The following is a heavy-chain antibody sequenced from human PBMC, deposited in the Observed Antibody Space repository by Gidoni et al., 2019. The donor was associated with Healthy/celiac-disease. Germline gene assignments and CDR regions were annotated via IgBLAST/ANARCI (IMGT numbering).Heavy chain of an antibody. V-gene: IGHV3-21*01. CDR2: ISSSSSYI. J-gene: IGHJ4*02. Sequence: EVQLVESGGGLVKPGGSLRLSCAASGFTFSSYSMNWVRQAPGKGLEWVSSISSSSSYIYYADSVKGRFTISRDNAKNSLYLQMNSLRAEDTAVYYCARDYSGSLPPDFDYWGQGTLVTVSS. CDR1: GFTFSSYS. D-gene: IGHD1-26*01. CDR3: ARDYSGSLPPDFDY.